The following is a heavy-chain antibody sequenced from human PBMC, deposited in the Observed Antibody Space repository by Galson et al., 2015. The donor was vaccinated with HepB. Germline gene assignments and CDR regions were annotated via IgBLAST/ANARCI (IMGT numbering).Heavy chain of an antibody. V-gene: IGHV3-30*18. Sequence: SLRLSCAASGFTFSSYGMHWVRQAPGKGLEWVAVISYDGSNKYYADSVKGRFTISRDNSKNTLYLQMNSLRAEDTAVYYCAKDGRDVVVVPAAMGGSYYMDVWGKGTTVTVSS. CDR2: ISYDGSNK. D-gene: IGHD2-2*01. J-gene: IGHJ6*03. CDR1: GFTFSSYG. CDR3: AKDGRDVVVVPAAMGGSYYMDV.